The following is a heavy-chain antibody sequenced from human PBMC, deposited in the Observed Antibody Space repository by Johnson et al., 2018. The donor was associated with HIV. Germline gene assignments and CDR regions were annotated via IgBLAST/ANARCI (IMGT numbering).Heavy chain of an antibody. CDR3: AKDRYGGSYPDAFDI. V-gene: IGHV3-NL1*01. J-gene: IGHJ3*02. CDR1: GFTFSSYG. CDR2: IYSGGST. D-gene: IGHD1-26*01. Sequence: QVQLVESGGGVVQPGRSLRLSCAASGFTFSSYGMHWVRQAPGKGLEWVSVIYSGGSTYYADSVKCRFTISRDNSKNTLFLQMNSLRPEDTSVYYCAKDRYGGSYPDAFDIWGQGTMVTVSS.